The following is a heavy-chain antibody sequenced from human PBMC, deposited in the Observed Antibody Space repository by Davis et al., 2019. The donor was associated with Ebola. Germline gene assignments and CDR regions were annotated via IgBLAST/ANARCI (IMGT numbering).Heavy chain of an antibody. CDR2: ISGSGGST. J-gene: IGHJ4*02. Sequence: PGGSLRLSCAASGFTFSSYAMSWVRQAPGKGLEWVSAISGSGGSTYYADSVKGRFTISRDNSKNTLYLQMNSLRAEDTAVYYCAKDLGGIALAGITRGFDYWGQGTLVTVSS. CDR1: GFTFSSYA. V-gene: IGHV3-23*01. D-gene: IGHD6-19*01. CDR3: AKDLGGIALAGITRGFDY.